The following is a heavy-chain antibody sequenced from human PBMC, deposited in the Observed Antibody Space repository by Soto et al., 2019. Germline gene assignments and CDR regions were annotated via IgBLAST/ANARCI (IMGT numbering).Heavy chain of an antibody. J-gene: IGHJ4*02. Sequence: GGSLRLSCAASGFTFSSYAMSWVRQAPGKGLEWVSGISGSGGSTYYADSVKGRFTISRDNSKNTVYLQMNSLGVEDTAVYYCAKDWTRYYGSGSPYFNYWGQGTLVTSPQ. D-gene: IGHD3-10*01. CDR1: GFTFSSYA. V-gene: IGHV3-23*01. CDR2: ISGSGGST. CDR3: AKDWTRYYGSGSPYFNY.